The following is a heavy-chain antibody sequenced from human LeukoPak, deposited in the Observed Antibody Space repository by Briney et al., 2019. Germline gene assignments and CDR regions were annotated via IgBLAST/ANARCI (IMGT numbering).Heavy chain of an antibody. D-gene: IGHD3-16*01. CDR1: GFTFSSYA. Sequence: GGSLRLSCAASGFTFSSYAMSWVRQAPGKGLEWVSAISGSGGSTYYADSVKGRFTISRDNSKNTLYLQMNSLRAEDTAVYYCAKTADLGVPFRYYYYYMDVWGKGTTVTVSS. CDR3: AKTADLGVPFRYYYYYMDV. CDR2: ISGSGGST. J-gene: IGHJ6*03. V-gene: IGHV3-23*01.